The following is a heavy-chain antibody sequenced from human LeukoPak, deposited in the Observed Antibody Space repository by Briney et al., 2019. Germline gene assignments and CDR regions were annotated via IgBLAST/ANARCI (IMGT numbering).Heavy chain of an antibody. V-gene: IGHV4-34*01. D-gene: IGHD3-22*01. CDR3: ARVALIRVVVIIYDAFDI. CDR2: INHSGST. CDR1: GGSFSGYY. J-gene: IGHJ3*02. Sequence: PSETLSLTCAVYGGSFSGYYWSWIRQPPGKGLEWIAEINHSGSTNYNPSLKSRVTISVDTSKNQYSLKLSSVTAADTAVYYCARVALIRVVVIIYDAFDIWGQGTMVTVSS.